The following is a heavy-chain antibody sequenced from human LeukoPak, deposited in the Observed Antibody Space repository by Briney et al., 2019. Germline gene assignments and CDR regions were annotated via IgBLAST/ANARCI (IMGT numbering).Heavy chain of an antibody. V-gene: IGHV4-59*01. Sequence: SETLSLTCTVSGGSISSYYWSWIRQPPGKGLEWIGYIYYSGSTNYNPSLKSRVTISVDTSKNQFSLKLSSVTAADTAVYYCARQESVGATIDYWGQGTLVTVSS. CDR2: IYYSGST. J-gene: IGHJ4*02. CDR3: ARQESVGATIDY. CDR1: GGSISSYY. D-gene: IGHD1-26*01.